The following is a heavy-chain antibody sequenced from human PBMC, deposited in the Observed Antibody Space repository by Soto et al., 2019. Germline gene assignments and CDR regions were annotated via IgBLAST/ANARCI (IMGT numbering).Heavy chain of an antibody. Sequence: SETLSLTCTVSGGSISSGDYYWSWIRQPPGKGLEWIGYIYYSGSTYYNPSLKSRVTISVDTSKNQFSLKLSSVTAADTAVYYWARGIAAAGTGWFDPWGQGTLVTVSS. CDR3: ARGIAAAGTGWFDP. CDR2: IYYSGST. CDR1: GGSISSGDYY. V-gene: IGHV4-30-4*01. D-gene: IGHD6-13*01. J-gene: IGHJ5*02.